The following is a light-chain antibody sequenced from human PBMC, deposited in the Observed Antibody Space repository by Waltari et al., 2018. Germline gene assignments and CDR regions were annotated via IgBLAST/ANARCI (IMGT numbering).Light chain of an antibody. CDR2: TAA. V-gene: IGKV1-39*01. J-gene: IGKJ2*01. Sequence: DIQMTQSPSSLSASVGDRVIITCRASQSIRSYLKWYQQKTGKAPKLLIYTAANFQSGVPSRFSGSGSGTDFTLTITSLQPEDFATYYCQQSYSSPYTFGQGTKVETK. CDR1: QSIRSY. CDR3: QQSYSSPYT.